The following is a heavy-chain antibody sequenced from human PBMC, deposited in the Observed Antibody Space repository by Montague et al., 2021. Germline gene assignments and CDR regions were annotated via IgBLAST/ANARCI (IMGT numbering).Heavy chain of an antibody. CDR1: GASITSNIYY. Sequence: SETLSLTCTVSGASITSNIYYWGWIRQSPGKGLKWIGSIYYSGNSFYQPSFESRITMAVDTTKNQFSLKLSSVTAADTAIYYCARVFSSWYVGWFDPWGQGTLVTVSS. CDR3: ARVFSSWYVGWFDP. V-gene: IGHV4-39*07. CDR2: IYYSGNS. D-gene: IGHD6-13*01. J-gene: IGHJ5*02.